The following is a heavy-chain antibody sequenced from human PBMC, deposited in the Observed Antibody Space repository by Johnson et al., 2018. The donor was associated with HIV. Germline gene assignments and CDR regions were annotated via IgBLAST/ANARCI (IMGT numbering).Heavy chain of an antibody. V-gene: IGHV3-20*04. CDR1: GFTFSSYA. J-gene: IGHJ3*02. D-gene: IGHD3-22*01. Sequence: VHLVESGGGVVQPGRSLRLSCAASGFTFSSYALHWVRQAPGKGLEWVSGIHWNGGSTGYADSVKGRFTISRDNAKNSLYLQMNSLRAEDTALYYCARDLGSGYNDAFDIWGQGTMVTISS. CDR2: IHWNGGST. CDR3: ARDLGSGYNDAFDI.